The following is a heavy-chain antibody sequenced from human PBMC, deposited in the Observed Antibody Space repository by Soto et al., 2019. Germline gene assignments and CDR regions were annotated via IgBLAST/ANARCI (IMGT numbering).Heavy chain of an antibody. CDR2: ASYDGTYK. CDR1: GFVFGGFG. Sequence: QVELVESGGGVVRPGKSLTVSCTGSGFVFGGFGMHWVRQTPGKGREWLGMASYDGTYKYFADSVRGRFTISRDNGMKTVYLQMDNLRLEDAALYYCARGGDVLDYWGRGTLVTVSS. D-gene: IGHD3-16*01. V-gene: IGHV3-30*03. CDR3: ARGGDVLDY. J-gene: IGHJ4*02.